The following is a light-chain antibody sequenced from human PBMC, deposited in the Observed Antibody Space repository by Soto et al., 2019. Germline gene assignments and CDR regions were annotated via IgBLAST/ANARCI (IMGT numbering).Light chain of an antibody. CDR3: QNYNSAPRT. V-gene: IGKV1-27*01. Sequence: DIQMTQSPSSLSASIGDRVTISCRASQGISNDLAWYQQKPGKVPYLLIYAASTSHSGVPSRFRRSGSGTDFTLTISSLQPEDVATYYCQNYNSAPRTFGQGTKVDIK. CDR2: AAS. CDR1: QGISND. J-gene: IGKJ1*01.